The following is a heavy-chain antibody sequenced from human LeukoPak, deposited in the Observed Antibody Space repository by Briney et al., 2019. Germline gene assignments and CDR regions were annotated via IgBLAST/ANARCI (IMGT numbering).Heavy chain of an antibody. CDR3: ARGGDKFDY. Sequence: GRSLRLSCAASGFTFSSYAMHWVRQAPGKGLEWVAVISYDGSNKYYADSVKGRFTISRDNSKNTLYLQMNSLRAEDTAVYYCARGGDKFDYWGQGTLVTVSS. J-gene: IGHJ4*02. CDR2: ISYDGSNK. V-gene: IGHV3-30*04. D-gene: IGHD3-16*01. CDR1: GFTFSSYA.